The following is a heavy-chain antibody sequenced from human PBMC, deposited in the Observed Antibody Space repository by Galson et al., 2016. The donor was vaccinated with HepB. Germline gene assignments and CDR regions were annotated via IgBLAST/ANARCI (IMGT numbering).Heavy chain of an antibody. CDR2: IHTDGDTT. J-gene: IGHJ4*02. Sequence: SLRLSCAASGFTFSNYWMHWVRQVPGKGLVWVSRIHTDGDTTRYADSVKGRFTISRDNAKNTLYLQMNSLRAEDTAVYSCASPHGGTDCYPGPFDFWGRGTLVTVSS. D-gene: IGHD2-21*02. V-gene: IGHV3-74*01. CDR1: GFTFSNYW. CDR3: ASPHGGTDCYPGPFDF.